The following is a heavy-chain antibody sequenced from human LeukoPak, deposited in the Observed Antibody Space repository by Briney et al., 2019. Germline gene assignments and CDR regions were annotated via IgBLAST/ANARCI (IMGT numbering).Heavy chain of an antibody. Sequence: PSETLSLTCAVSGDSIRSDRWNWIRQIPGKGLEWIGYIYHTATTNYNHSFRTRVTMSLDTSNNQFSLRLTSVTAADTAVYYCARTPARSGWAYYLDYWGQGALVTVSS. J-gene: IGHJ4*02. D-gene: IGHD6-19*01. CDR3: ARTPARSGWAYYLDY. CDR1: GDSIRSDR. CDR2: IYHTATT. V-gene: IGHV4-4*09.